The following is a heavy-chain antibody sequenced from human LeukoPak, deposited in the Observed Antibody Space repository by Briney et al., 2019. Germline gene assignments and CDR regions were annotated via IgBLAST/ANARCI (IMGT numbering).Heavy chain of an antibody. CDR2: IIPIFGIA. CDR1: GGTFSSYA. J-gene: IGHJ2*01. V-gene: IGHV1-69*04. D-gene: IGHD4-17*01. Sequence: ASVKVSCKASGGTFSSYAIGWVRQAPGQGLEWMGRIIPIFGIANYAQKFQGRVTITADKSTSTAYMELSSLRSEDTAVYYCAREPEESYDYGDYDWYFDLWGRGTLVTVSS. CDR3: AREPEESYDYGDYDWYFDL.